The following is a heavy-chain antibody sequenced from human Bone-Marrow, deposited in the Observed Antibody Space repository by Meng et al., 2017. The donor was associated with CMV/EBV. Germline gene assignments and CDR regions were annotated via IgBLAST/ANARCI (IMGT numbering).Heavy chain of an antibody. CDR1: GFPVNYNY. Sequence: GGSLRLSCAASGFPVNYNYMSWVRQAPGKGLEWVSVIYSGGSTYYADSVKGRFTISRDNSKNTLYLQMNSLRAEDTAVYYCAKGVGGYYYYGMDVWGQRTTVTVSS. CDR3: AKGVGGYYYYGMDV. J-gene: IGHJ6*02. CDR2: IYSGGST. V-gene: IGHV3-53*01.